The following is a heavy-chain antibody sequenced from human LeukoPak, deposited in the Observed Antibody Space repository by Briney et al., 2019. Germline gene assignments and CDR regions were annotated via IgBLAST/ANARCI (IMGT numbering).Heavy chain of an antibody. J-gene: IGHJ5*02. CDR1: GGSISGYY. V-gene: IGHV4-59*01. D-gene: IGHD6-13*01. CDR2: IYYSGST. CDR3: ARVIAAAGTEWFDP. Sequence: SETLSPTCTVSGGSISGYYWSWIRQPPGKGLEWIGYIYYSGSTNYNPSLKSRVTISVDTSKNQFSLKLSSVTAADTAVYYCARVIAAAGTEWFDPWGQGTLVTVSS.